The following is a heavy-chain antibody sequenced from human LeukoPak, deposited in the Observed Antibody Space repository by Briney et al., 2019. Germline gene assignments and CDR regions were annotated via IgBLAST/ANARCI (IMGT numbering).Heavy chain of an antibody. Sequence: PWGSLRLSCAASGFTFSSYAMSWVRQAPGKGLEWVSAMSGSGGSTYYADSVKGRCTISRDNSKNTLYLQMNSLRAEDTAVYYCAKGREWELPLDYWGQGTLVTVSS. CDR1: GFTFSSYA. J-gene: IGHJ4*02. CDR2: MSGSGGST. V-gene: IGHV3-23*01. CDR3: AKGREWELPLDY. D-gene: IGHD1-26*01.